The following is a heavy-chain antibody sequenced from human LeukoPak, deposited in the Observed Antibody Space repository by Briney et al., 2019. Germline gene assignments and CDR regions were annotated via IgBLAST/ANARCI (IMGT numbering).Heavy chain of an antibody. J-gene: IGHJ4*02. Sequence: PGRSLRLSCAASGFTFSSYGMHWVRQAPGKGLEWVAVISYDGSNKYYADSVKGRFTISRDNSKNTLYLQMNSLRDEDTAVYYCAKANGGSSYSASDYWGQGALVTVSS. CDR3: AKANGGSSYSASDY. V-gene: IGHV3-30*18. CDR1: GFTFSSYG. D-gene: IGHD2-15*01. CDR2: ISYDGSNK.